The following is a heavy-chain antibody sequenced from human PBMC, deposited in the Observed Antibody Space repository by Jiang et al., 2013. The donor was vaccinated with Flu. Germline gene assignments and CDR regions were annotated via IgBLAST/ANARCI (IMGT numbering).Heavy chain of an antibody. V-gene: IGHV6-1*01. D-gene: IGHD2-15*01. CDR2: TCYRSKWYN. Sequence: SQTLSLTCAISGDSVSSNSAAWNWIRQSPSRGLEWLGRTCYRSKWYNDYAVSVKSRITINPDTSKNQFSLQLNSVTPEDTAVYYCARVGYCSGGSCGYGFDYWGQGTLVTVSS. CDR3: ARVGYCSGGSCGYGFDY. CDR1: GDSVSSNSAA. J-gene: IGHJ4*02.